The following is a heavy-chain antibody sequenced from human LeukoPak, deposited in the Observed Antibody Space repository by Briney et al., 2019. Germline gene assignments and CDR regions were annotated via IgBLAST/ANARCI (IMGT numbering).Heavy chain of an antibody. D-gene: IGHD3-16*02. CDR1: GGSISSYY. Sequence: PSETLSLTCTVSGGSISSYYWSWIRQPPGKGLEWIGYIYYSGSTNYNPSLKSRVTISVDTSKNQFSLKLSSVTAADTAVYYCARGYTRDYVFYFDYWGQGTLVTVSS. V-gene: IGHV4-59*01. J-gene: IGHJ4*02. CDR2: IYYSGST. CDR3: ARGYTRDYVFYFDY.